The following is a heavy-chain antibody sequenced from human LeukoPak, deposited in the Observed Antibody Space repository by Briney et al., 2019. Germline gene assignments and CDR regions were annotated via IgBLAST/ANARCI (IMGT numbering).Heavy chain of an antibody. D-gene: IGHD3-9*01. CDR1: GYTFTSYG. Sequence: ASVKVSCQASGYTFTSYGISRVRQAPGQGLEWMGWISAYNGNTNYAQKLQGRVTMTTDTSTSTAYMELRSLRSDDTAVYYCARDPPFYDMLTGSDRPSLWWFNYYYYGMDVWGQGTTVTVSS. J-gene: IGHJ6*02. CDR2: ISAYNGNT. V-gene: IGHV1-18*01. CDR3: ARDPPFYDMLTGSDRPSLWWFNYYYYGMDV.